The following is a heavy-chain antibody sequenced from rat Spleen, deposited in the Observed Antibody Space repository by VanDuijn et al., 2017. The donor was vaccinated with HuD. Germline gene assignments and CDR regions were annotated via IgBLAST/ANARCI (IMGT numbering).Heavy chain of an antibody. CDR3: AILYYGYTAFDY. J-gene: IGHJ2*01. CDR1: GFSLSNYG. Sequence: QVQLKESGPGLVQPSQTLSLTCTVSGFSLSNYGLIWVRQPPGKGLEWMGVIWGDGSTKYNSALKSRLSISRDTSKSQVYLKMNSLETEDTAMYFCAILYYGYTAFDYWGQGVMVTVSS. CDR2: IWGDGST. V-gene: IGHV2-13*01. D-gene: IGHD1-9*01.